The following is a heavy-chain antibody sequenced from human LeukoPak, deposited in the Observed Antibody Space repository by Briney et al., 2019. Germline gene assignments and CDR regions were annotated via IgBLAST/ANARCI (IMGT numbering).Heavy chain of an antibody. Sequence: PGGSLRLSCAASGFTFSTYAMHWVRQAPGKGLVWLSRITHGGGNTYYADSVKGRFTISRDNANKVLYLEMNSLTADDTGVYYCARVLTYFDLWGQGTLVTVSS. CDR3: ARVLTYFDL. CDR1: GFTFSTYA. CDR2: ITHGGGNT. J-gene: IGHJ5*01. V-gene: IGHV3-74*01.